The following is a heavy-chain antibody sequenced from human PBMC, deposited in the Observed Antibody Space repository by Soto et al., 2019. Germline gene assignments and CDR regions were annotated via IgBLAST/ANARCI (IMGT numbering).Heavy chain of an antibody. D-gene: IGHD3-10*01. Sequence: VKVSCKASEFTFTSSAVQWVRQARGQRLEWIGWIVVGSGNTNYAQKFQERVTITRDMSTSTAYMELSSLRSEDTAVYYCAADRGGQLFDYWGQGTLVTVSS. CDR2: IVVGSGNT. CDR3: AADRGGQLFDY. CDR1: EFTFTSSA. V-gene: IGHV1-58*01. J-gene: IGHJ4*02.